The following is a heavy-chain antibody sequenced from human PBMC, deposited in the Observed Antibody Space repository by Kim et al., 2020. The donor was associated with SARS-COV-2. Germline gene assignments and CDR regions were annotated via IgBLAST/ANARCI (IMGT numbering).Heavy chain of an antibody. J-gene: IGHJ4*02. D-gene: IGHD2-21*02. Sequence: NPSPKSRVTISVDTSKNQFSLKLSSVTAADTAVYYCAREHCGGDCYIDYWGQGTLVTVSS. V-gene: IGHV4-30-2*04. CDR3: AREHCGGDCYIDY.